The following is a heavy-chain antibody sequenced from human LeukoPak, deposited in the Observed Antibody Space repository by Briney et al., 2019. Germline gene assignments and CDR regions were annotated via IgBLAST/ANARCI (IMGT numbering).Heavy chain of an antibody. J-gene: IGHJ4*02. CDR3: ARGGYDY. CDR1: GFTFSSHS. Sequence: PGGSLRLSCTASGFTFSSHSTNWVRQAPGKGLEWVSYISSSSNIIYYADSVRGRFTISRDNAKNSLYLQMNSLRVEDTAVYFCARGGYDYWGQGTLVTVSS. V-gene: IGHV3-48*01. CDR2: ISSSSNII. D-gene: IGHD2-15*01.